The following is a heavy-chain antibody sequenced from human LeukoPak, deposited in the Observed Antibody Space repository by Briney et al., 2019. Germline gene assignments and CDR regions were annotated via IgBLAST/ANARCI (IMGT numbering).Heavy chain of an antibody. CDR3: AKAESGWYDYYYYGMDV. CDR2: IWYDGSNK. Sequence: PGGSLRLSCAASGFTFSSYGMHWVRQAPGKGLEWVAVIWYDGSNKYYAASVKGRFTISRDNSKNTLYLQMSSLRAEDTAVYYCAKAESGWYDYYYYGMDVWGQGTTVTVSS. V-gene: IGHV3-33*06. D-gene: IGHD6-19*01. J-gene: IGHJ6*02. CDR1: GFTFSSYG.